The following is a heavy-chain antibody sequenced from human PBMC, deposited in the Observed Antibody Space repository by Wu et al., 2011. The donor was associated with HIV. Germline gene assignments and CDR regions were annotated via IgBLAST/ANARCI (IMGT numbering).Heavy chain of an antibody. V-gene: IGHV1-2*02. CDR2: INPNGGAT. Sequence: QIQLVQSGTEVKKTGASVKVSCKASGYTFTGYYVHWVRQAPGQGLEWMGWINPNGGATNYAQMYQGRVTMTRDMSITTAYMELRRLRSDDTAIYYCVRGDRHRTLDSWGRGTLVSVSS. J-gene: IGHJ4*02. D-gene: IGHD1-14*01. CDR3: VRGDRHRTLDS. CDR1: GYTFTGYY.